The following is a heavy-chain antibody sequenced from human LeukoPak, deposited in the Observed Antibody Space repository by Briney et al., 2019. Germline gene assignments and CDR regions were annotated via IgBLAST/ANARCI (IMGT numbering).Heavy chain of an antibody. CDR1: GFTFSNYA. V-gene: IGHV3-23*01. Sequence: GGSLRLSCAASGFTFSNYAMSWVRQAPGKGLEWVSAITGSGGSTSHADSVKGRFTISRDNSKNTLYLQMKTLRVEDTAVYSSARAVDATLLYTQAAFDLWGRGTVVTASS. D-gene: IGHD6-19*01. CDR2: ITGSGGST. CDR3: ARAVDATLLYTQAAFDL. J-gene: IGHJ3*01.